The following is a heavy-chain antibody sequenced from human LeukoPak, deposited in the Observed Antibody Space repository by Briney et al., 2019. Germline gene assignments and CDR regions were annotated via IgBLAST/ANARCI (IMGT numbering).Heavy chain of an antibody. V-gene: IGHV1-46*01. D-gene: IGHD1-1*01. CDR2: INPSGGST. J-gene: IGHJ4*02. Sequence: ASVKVSCKASGYTFTSYYMHWVRQAPGQGLEWMGIINPSGGSTSYAQKFQGRITMTRDTSTSTVYMELSSLRSEDTAVYYCARDGPLWNAKDYWGQGTLVTVSS. CDR3: ARDGPLWNAKDY. CDR1: GYTFTSYY.